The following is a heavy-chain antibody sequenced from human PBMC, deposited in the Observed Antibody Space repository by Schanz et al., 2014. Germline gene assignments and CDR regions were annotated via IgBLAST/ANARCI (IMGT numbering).Heavy chain of an antibody. Sequence: QVQLQESGPGLVKPSATLTLTCDVSGVSITTSNWWSWVRQPPGKGLEWIGEIYHSGRTNYNPSLKSRVPLSVDKSNNEFPLKLSAVTAADTAVYYCARGAGGGSGTYYGAYYNYYYMDVWGRGTTDTVSS. D-gene: IGHD3-10*01. J-gene: IGHJ6*03. CDR3: ARGAGGGSGTYYGAYYNYYYMDV. V-gene: IGHV4-4*02. CDR1: GVSITTSNW. CDR2: IYHSGRT.